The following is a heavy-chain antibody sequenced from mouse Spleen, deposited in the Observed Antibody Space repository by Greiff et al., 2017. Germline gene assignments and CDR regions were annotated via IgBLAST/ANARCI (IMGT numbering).Heavy chain of an antibody. CDR2: IYPGSGST. J-gene: IGHJ3*01. CDR3: AYYGSSSWFAY. Sequence: QVHVKQPGAELVKPGASVKMSCKASGYTFTSYWITWVKQRPGQGLEWIGDIYPGSGSTNYNEKFKSKATLTVDTSSSTAYMQLSSLTSEDSAVYYCAYYGSSSWFAYWGQGTLVTVSA. D-gene: IGHD1-1*01. V-gene: IGHV1-55*01. CDR1: GYTFTSYW.